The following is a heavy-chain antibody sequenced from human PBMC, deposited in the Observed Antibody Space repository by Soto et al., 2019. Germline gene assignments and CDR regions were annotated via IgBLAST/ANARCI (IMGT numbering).Heavy chain of an antibody. CDR3: AKAMTSSWTLSS. CDR2: ISGSGGST. V-gene: IGHV3-23*01. D-gene: IGHD6-13*01. Sequence: EVQLLESGGGLVQPGGSLRLPCAASGFTFSNYAMSWVRQAPGKGLEWVSGISGSGGSTYYTDSVKGRFTISRDNSKNTLYLQMNRLRAEDTAVDYCAKAMTSSWTLSSWGQGTLVTVSS. J-gene: IGHJ5*02. CDR1: GFTFSNYA.